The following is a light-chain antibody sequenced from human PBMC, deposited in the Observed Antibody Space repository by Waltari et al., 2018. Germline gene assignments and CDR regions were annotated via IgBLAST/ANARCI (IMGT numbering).Light chain of an antibody. CDR2: KNT. CDR1: KFGNAY. V-gene: IGLV3-1*01. J-gene: IGLJ1*01. Sequence: SYELTQPPSVSVSPGQTASITCSGDKFGNAYAYWYQQKPGQAPELVISKNTNRPSGIPERFSGSNAGNTATLIISGVEAGDEADYYCATGYDSGSNWQYIFGAGTRLTVL. CDR3: ATGYDSGSNWQYI.